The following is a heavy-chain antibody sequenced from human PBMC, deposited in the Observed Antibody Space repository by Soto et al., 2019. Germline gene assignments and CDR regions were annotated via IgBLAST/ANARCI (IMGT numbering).Heavy chain of an antibody. Sequence: EVNLVESGGDLVQPGRSLRRSCTASGFKFGDFGLSWVRQAPGKGLEWISFIRSNIYGGTTDYAASVKGRFIISRDDSKGVVYLQMSNLTTEDTAVYYCTRDRDPFVYWGQGVLDTVSS. V-gene: IGHV3-49*04. CDR3: TRDRDPFVY. D-gene: IGHD2-15*01. J-gene: IGHJ1*01. CDR1: GFKFGDFG. CDR2: IRSNIYGGTT.